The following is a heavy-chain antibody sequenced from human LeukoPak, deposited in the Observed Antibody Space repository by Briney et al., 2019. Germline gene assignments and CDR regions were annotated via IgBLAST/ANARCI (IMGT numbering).Heavy chain of an antibody. V-gene: IGHV3-7*01. Sequence: GGSLRLSCEASGLTFSRDWMGWVRQAPGKGLEWVANIRQDGGETYYGDSVKGRFIISRDNAKNSLFLQVNRLRAEDTAVYYCATYSSLNTREFQYWGQGTLVTVSP. CDR2: IRQDGGET. J-gene: IGHJ1*01. CDR1: GLTFSRDW. CDR3: ATYSSLNTREFQY. D-gene: IGHD3-22*01.